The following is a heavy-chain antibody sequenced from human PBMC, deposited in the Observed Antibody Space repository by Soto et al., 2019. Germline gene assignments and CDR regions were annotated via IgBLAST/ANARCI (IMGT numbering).Heavy chain of an antibody. CDR1: GGTFSSYA. CDR3: ARRIAARPYYYYYYGMDV. Sequence: QVQLVQSGAEVKKPGSSVKVSCKASGGTFSSYAISWVRQAPGQGLEWMGGIIPIFGTANYAQKFQGRVTITADKSTITAYMELSSLRSEDTAVYYCARRIAARPYYYYYYGMDVWGQGTTVTVSS. CDR2: IIPIFGTA. V-gene: IGHV1-69*06. J-gene: IGHJ6*02. D-gene: IGHD6-6*01.